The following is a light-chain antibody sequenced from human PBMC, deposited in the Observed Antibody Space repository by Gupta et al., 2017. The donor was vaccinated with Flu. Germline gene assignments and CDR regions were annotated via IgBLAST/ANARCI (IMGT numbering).Light chain of an antibody. CDR2: DFS. CDR3: SSFSGPITHYV. CDR1: SSDVGAYNY. Sequence: QSALTQPASVSGSPGQSITISCTGTSSDVGAYNYVSWYQHHPGKAPELIIYDFSNRPSGLSNRFSGSKSGNAASLTISGLQAEDEADYYCSSFSGPITHYVFGTGTKVTVL. J-gene: IGLJ1*01. V-gene: IGLV2-14*03.